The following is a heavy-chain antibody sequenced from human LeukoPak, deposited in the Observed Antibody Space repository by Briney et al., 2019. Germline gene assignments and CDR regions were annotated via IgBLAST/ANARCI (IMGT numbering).Heavy chain of an antibody. D-gene: IGHD6-19*01. CDR2: ISYDGSNK. CDR1: GFTFSTYT. CDR3: ARVALPQWLVREFDS. V-gene: IGHV3-30*04. J-gene: IGHJ4*02. Sequence: GRSLRLSCAASGFTFSTYTMHWVRQAPGKGLEWVAVISYDGSNKYYADSVKGRFTISRDNSKNTLYLQMNSLRAEDTAVYYCARVALPQWLVREFDSWGRGTLVTVSS.